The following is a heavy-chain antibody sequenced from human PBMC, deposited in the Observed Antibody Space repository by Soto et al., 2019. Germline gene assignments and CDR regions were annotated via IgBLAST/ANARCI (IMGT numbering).Heavy chain of an antibody. CDR3: AKVGPIAAAGPSPFPFDY. V-gene: IGHV3-23*01. Sequence: QTGGSLRLSCAASGFTFSSYAMSWVRQAPGKGLGWVSAISGSGGSTYYADSVKGRFTISRDNSKNTLYLQMNSLRAEDTAVYYCAKVGPIAAAGPSPFPFDYWGQGTLVTVSS. CDR2: ISGSGGST. CDR1: GFTFSSYA. J-gene: IGHJ4*02. D-gene: IGHD6-13*01.